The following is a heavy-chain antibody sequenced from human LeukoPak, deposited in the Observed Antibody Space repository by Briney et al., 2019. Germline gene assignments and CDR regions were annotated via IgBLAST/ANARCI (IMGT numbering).Heavy chain of an antibody. CDR1: GFTFSNYW. Sequence: PGGSLRLSCAASGFTFSNYWMTWVRQAPGKGLEWVSSISSRSNYIYNADSVKGRFTISRDNAKDSLYLQMNSLRAEDTAVYYCARVAEAAAFDYWGQGTLVTVSS. CDR3: ARVAEAAAFDY. J-gene: IGHJ4*02. CDR2: ISSRSNYI. D-gene: IGHD6-13*01. V-gene: IGHV3-21*01.